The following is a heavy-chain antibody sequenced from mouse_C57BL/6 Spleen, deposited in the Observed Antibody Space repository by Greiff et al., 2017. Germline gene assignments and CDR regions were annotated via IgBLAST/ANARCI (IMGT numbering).Heavy chain of an antibody. CDR2: INPNNGGT. D-gene: IGHD1-1*01. J-gene: IGHJ1*03. Sequence: EVQLQQSGPELVKPGASVKISCKASGYTFTDYYMNWVKQSHGKSLEWIGDINPNNGGTSYNQKFKGKATLTVDKSSSTAYMELRSLTSEDSAVYYCAFTTVVRYFEVWGTEATVTVSS. V-gene: IGHV1-26*01. CDR1: GYTFTDYY. CDR3: AFTTVVRYFEV.